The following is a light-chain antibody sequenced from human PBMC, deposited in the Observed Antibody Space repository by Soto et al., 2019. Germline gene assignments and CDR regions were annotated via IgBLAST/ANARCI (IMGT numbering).Light chain of an antibody. V-gene: IGLV2-14*03. J-gene: IGLJ1*01. CDR2: DVN. CDR3: CSYTSTSTYV. CDR1: SSDVGGAYNY. Sequence: QSVLTQPASVSGSPGQSISISCTGTSSDVGGAYNYVSWYQHHPDKAPKLVIFDVNNRPSGVSNRFSGSKSGNTASLTISGLQAEDEADYYCCSYTSTSTYVFGPGTKVTVL.